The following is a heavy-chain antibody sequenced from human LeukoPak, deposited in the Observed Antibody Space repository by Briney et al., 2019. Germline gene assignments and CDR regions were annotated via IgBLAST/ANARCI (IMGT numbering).Heavy chain of an antibody. D-gene: IGHD1-26*01. CDR1: EFIFSNYP. CDR3: ARTRGLIVGTSFDY. CDR2: ITDSGDTT. J-gene: IGHJ4*02. Sequence: GGSLRLSCAASEFIFSNYPMSWVRQAPGKGLEWVSAITDSGDTTYYADSVKGRFTISRDNAKNSLYLQMNSLRAEDTAVYYCARTRGLIVGTSFDYWGQGTLVTVSS. V-gene: IGHV3-23*01.